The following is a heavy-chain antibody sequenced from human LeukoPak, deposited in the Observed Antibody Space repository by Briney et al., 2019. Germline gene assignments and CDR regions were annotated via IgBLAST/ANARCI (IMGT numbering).Heavy chain of an antibody. CDR3: ARGPRYEDFDY. CDR1: GYTLTSYD. V-gene: IGHV1-8*03. Sequence: ASVKVSCKASGYTLTSYDINWVRQATGQGLEWMGWMNPNSGNTGYAQKFQGRVTITRNTSISTAYMELSSLRSEDTAVYYCARGPRYEDFDYWGQGTLVTVSS. J-gene: IGHJ4*02. CDR2: MNPNSGNT. D-gene: IGHD3-3*01.